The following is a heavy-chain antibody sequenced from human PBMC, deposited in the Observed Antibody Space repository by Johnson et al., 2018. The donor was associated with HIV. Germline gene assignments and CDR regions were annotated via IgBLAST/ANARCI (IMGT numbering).Heavy chain of an antibody. CDR2: VSDHGRTT. J-gene: IGHJ3*02. CDR3: AKEGRRSPWAFDI. CDR1: GFTFSSFG. D-gene: IGHD2-15*01. Sequence: QMQLVESGGGVVQPGRSLRLSCAASGFTFSSFGMHWVRQAPGKGLEWVAVVSDHGRTTYFADSVKGRFTISRDNSKNTLYLQMNNLRPEDTARYYCAKEGRRSPWAFDIWGQGTMVTVSS. V-gene: IGHV3-30*18.